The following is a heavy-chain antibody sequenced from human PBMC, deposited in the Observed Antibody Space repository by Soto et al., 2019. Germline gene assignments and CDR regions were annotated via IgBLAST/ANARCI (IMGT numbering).Heavy chain of an antibody. Sequence: GGSLRLSCAASGFTFSSCAMTWFRQAPGKGLEWVSIVSYNGGDTYYADSVKGRFTISRYNSKDTVDLQMNGLRAEDTAVYYCARYIRGPTVYYFDFWGPGVLFTVSS. CDR3: ARYIRGPTVYYFDF. CDR2: VSYNGGDT. J-gene: IGHJ4*02. D-gene: IGHD1-1*01. V-gene: IGHV3-23*01. CDR1: GFTFSSCA.